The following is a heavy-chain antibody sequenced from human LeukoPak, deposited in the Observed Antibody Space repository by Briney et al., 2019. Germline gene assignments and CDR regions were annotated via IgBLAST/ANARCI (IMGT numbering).Heavy chain of an antibody. CDR1: GFTFGTYD. Sequence: GGSLRLSCTASGFTFGTYDMSWVRQAPGKGLEWVSTVRVNGRSTFYADSVKGRFTISRDDSKNTLYLQMNSLRAEDTAVYYCAKAGDYGDYPTNPFDYWGQGTLVTVSS. J-gene: IGHJ4*02. CDR3: AKAGDYGDYPTNPFDY. D-gene: IGHD4-17*01. V-gene: IGHV3-23*01. CDR2: VRVNGRST.